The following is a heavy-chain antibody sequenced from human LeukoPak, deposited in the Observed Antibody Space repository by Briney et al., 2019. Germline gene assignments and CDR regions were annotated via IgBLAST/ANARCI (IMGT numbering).Heavy chain of an antibody. D-gene: IGHD3-22*01. CDR1: GGSISSYY. Sequence: PSETLSLTCTVSGGSISSYYWSWIRQPPGKGLEWIGYIYYSGSTKYNPSLKSRVTISVDTSKNQFSLKLSSVTAADTAVYYCARGRLWDYDMRWGQGTLVTVSS. CDR3: ARGRLWDYDMR. V-gene: IGHV4-59*12. CDR2: IYYSGST. J-gene: IGHJ4*02.